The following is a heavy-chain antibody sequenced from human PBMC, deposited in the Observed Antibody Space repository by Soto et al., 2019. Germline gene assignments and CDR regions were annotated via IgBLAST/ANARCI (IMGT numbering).Heavy chain of an antibody. Sequence: SETLSLTCTVSGGSISSSSYYWGWIRQPPGKGLEWIGSIYYSGSTYYNPSLKSRVTISVDTSKNQFSLKLSSVTAADTAVYYCARRSSIAAPPFLRGVLSSGAFDIWGQGTMVTVSS. CDR1: GGSISSSSYY. CDR2: IYYSGST. D-gene: IGHD6-6*01. J-gene: IGHJ3*02. V-gene: IGHV4-39*01. CDR3: ARRSSIAAPPFLRGVLSSGAFDI.